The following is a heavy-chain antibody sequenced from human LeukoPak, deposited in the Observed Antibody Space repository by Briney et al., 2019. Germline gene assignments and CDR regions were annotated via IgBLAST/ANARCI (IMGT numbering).Heavy chain of an antibody. CDR1: GYSISSGTYY. V-gene: IGHV4-61*02. CDR3: ARFTGYCSGTSCYPNAFDI. CDR2: ISTSGST. D-gene: IGHD2-2*01. Sequence: SETLSLTCTVSGYSISSGTYYWTWIRQPAGKGLEWIGRISTSGSTNYNPSLKSRVTISLDTSKNQFSLKLSSVTAADTAVFYCARFTGYCSGTSCYPNAFDIWGQGTMVTVSS. J-gene: IGHJ3*02.